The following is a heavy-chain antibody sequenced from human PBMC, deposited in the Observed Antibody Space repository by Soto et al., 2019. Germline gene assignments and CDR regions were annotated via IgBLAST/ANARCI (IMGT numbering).Heavy chain of an antibody. CDR2: INHSGST. V-gene: IGHV4-34*01. CDR3: ARVGQELRKYSYYYYGMDV. J-gene: IGHJ6*01. CDR1: GDTIRNYY. Sequence: HSXINSLTNGVSGDTIRNYYWNWILPQTGKGLGWIGEINHSGSTNYNPSLKSRVTISVDTSKNQFSLKLSSVTAADTAVYYCARVGQELRKYSYYYYGMDVWGQGTMVSGSS. D-gene: IGHD1-7*01.